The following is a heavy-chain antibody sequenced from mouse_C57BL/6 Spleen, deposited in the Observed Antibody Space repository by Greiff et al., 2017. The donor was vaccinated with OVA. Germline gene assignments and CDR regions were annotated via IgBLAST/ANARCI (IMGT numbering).Heavy chain of an antibody. V-gene: IGHV1-69*01. CDR2: IDPSDSYT. CDR3: AREGDLLLRTGFAY. J-gene: IGHJ3*01. Sequence: QVQLQQPGAELVMPGASVKLSCKASGYTFTSYWMHWVKQRPGQGLEWIGEIDPSDSYTNYNQKFKGKSTLTVDKSSSTAYMQLSSLTSEDSAVYYCAREGDLLLRTGFAYWGQGTLVTVSA. CDR1: GYTFTSYW. D-gene: IGHD1-1*01.